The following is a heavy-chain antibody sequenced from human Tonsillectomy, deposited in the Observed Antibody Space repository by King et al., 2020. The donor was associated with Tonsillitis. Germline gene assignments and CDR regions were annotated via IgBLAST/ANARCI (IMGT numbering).Heavy chain of an antibody. J-gene: IGHJ4*02. D-gene: IGHD3-10*01. CDR1: GFTFSSYA. CDR2: ISGSGGST. Sequence: VQLVESGGGLVQTGGSLRLSCAASGFTFSSYAMSWVRQAPGKGLEWVSAISGSGGSTYYADPVKGRFTISRDKSKNTLYLQMNSIRAEDTAVYYCAKDFRGGQPLYVFDYWGQGTLVTVSS. CDR3: AKDFRGGQPLYVFDY. V-gene: IGHV3-23*04.